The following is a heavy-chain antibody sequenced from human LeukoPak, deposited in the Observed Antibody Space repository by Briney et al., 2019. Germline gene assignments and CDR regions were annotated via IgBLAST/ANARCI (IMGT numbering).Heavy chain of an antibody. V-gene: IGHV3-21*01. CDR1: GFTFSSYS. J-gene: IGHJ4*02. CDR2: ISSSSSYI. Sequence: GGSLRLSCAASGFTFSSYSMNWVRQAPGKGLEWVPSISSSSSYIYYADSVKGRFTTSRDNAKNSLYLQMNSLRAEDTAVYYCARALAAAGTDYWGQGTLVTVSS. CDR3: ARALAAAGTDY. D-gene: IGHD6-13*01.